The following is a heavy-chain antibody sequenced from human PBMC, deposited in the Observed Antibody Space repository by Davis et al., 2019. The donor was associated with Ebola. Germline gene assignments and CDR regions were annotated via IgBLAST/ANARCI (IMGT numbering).Heavy chain of an antibody. V-gene: IGHV3-7*03. CDR2: IRQDGSEK. CDR1: GFSFSSHW. CDR3: AREAVWRFDP. J-gene: IGHJ5*02. Sequence: PGGSLRLSCAASGFSFSSHWMSWVRQAPGKGLEWVANIRQDGSEKHYVDSVKGRFTISRDNAKNSLYLQMSSLRAEDTAVYYCAREAVWRFDPWGQGTLVTVSS. D-gene: IGHD3-16*01.